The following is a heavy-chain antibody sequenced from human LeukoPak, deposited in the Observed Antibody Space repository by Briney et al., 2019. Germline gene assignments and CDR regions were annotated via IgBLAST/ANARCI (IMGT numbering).Heavy chain of an antibody. Sequence: GGPLRLSCAAPGFTLGNHGMHWVRQAPGKGLEWVAIIYSDGVNKYCADSMKGRFTISRDTSKNTLFLEMESLRTEDTAVYYCARHRGSVFKGYMDVWGKGTTVTVSS. CDR2: IYSDGVNK. V-gene: IGHV3-33*01. D-gene: IGHD2-8*01. CDR3: ARHRGSVFKGYMDV. J-gene: IGHJ6*03. CDR1: GFTLGNHG.